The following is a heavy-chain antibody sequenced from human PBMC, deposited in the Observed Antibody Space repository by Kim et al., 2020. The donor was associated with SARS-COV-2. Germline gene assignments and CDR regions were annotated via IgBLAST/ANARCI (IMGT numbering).Heavy chain of an antibody. D-gene: IGHD2-2*02. CDR3: ARPRYCSSTSCYTGGEYYYYYYGMDV. V-gene: IGHV1-69*05. CDR1: GGTFSSYA. Sequence: SVKVSCKASGGTFSSYAISWVRQAPGQGLEWMGGIIPIFGTANYAQKFQGRVTITTDESTSTAYMELSSLRSEDTAMYYCARPRYCSSTSCYTGGEYYYYYYGMDVWGQGTTVTVSS. J-gene: IGHJ6*02. CDR2: IIPIFGTA.